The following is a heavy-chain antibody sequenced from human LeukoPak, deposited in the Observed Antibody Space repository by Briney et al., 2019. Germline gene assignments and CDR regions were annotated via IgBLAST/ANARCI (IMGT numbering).Heavy chain of an antibody. D-gene: IGHD6-13*01. V-gene: IGHV4-39*07. Sequence: SETLSLTCTVSGGSISSSSYYWGWIRQPPGKGLEWIGSIYYSGSTYYNPSLKSRVTISVDTSKNQFSLKLSSVTAADTAVYYCARDVPLSAAAGDDYWGQGTLVTVSS. CDR2: IYYSGST. CDR1: GGSISSSSYY. CDR3: ARDVPLSAAAGDDY. J-gene: IGHJ4*02.